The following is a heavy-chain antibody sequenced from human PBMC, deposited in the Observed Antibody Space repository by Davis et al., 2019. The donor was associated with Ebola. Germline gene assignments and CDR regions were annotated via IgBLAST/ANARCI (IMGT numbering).Heavy chain of an antibody. V-gene: IGHV4-30-2*01. CDR1: GGSVSSSDNT. CDR3: ARAGALLPAANNWFDP. CDR2: IFHGGNT. D-gene: IGHD2-2*01. Sequence: MPSETLSLTCTVSGGSVSSSDNTWSWIRQPPGKGLEWIGYIFHGGNTYYNPSLKSRVTISADRSKNQFSLKLASVAAADTAVYYCARAGALLPAANNWFDPWGQGTLVTVSS. J-gene: IGHJ5*02.